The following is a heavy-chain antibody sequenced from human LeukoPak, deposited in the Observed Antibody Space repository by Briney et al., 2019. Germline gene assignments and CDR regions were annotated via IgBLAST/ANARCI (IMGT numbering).Heavy chain of an antibody. J-gene: IGHJ3*02. Sequence: GGSLRLSCAASGFTFSSYEMNWVRQAPGKGLEWVSYISSSGRNKYYADSVKGRFTISRDNAKNSLYLQMNSLRAEDTAVYYCARLYSSSSGKAFDIWGQGTMVTVSS. D-gene: IGHD6-6*01. CDR3: ARLYSSSSGKAFDI. CDR2: ISSSGRNK. CDR1: GFTFSSYE. V-gene: IGHV3-48*03.